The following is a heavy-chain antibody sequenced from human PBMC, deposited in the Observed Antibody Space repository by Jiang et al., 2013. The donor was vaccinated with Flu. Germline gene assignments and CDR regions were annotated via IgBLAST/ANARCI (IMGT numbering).Heavy chain of an antibody. V-gene: IGHV3-30*04. J-gene: IGHJ5*02. CDR2: TSYDGSKK. CDR1: GFSLDDYA. D-gene: IGHD3-22*01. Sequence: RSLRLSCVASGFSLDDYAIHWVRQSPGKGLEWLTFTSYDGSKKYYADSVKGRFTIYRDTSKNTLYLQMNSVRADDTAVYYCARSGDSGLYSNWFDPWGQGTLVSVSS. CDR3: ARSGDSGLYSNWFDP.